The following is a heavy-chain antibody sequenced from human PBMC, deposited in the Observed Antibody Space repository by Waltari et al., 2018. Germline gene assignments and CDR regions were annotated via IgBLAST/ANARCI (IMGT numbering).Heavy chain of an antibody. CDR2: IYYTGPTT. Sequence: QVQLQESGPGLVKPSETLSLTCAVSGYSISSGYWWGWIRQPPGKGLEWIASIYYTGPTTHYTPSLRSRVTISADTSKNHFSLRLTSVTAADTAIYYCANNEWGLPVDWGQGTLVTVSS. CDR1: GYSISSGYW. CDR3: ANNEWGLPVD. J-gene: IGHJ4*02. D-gene: IGHD1-26*01. V-gene: IGHV4-38-2*01.